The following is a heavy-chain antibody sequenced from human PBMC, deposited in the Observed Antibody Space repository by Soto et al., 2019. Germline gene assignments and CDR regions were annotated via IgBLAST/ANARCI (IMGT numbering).Heavy chain of an antibody. Sequence: SETLSVTCAVSGGSFSGYYWSWTRQPPGKGLEWIGEINHSGSTNYNPSLKSRVTISVDTSRSQFSLKLNSVTAADSAVYFCARLEGLATISYYFDFWGPGALVTVSS. J-gene: IGHJ4*02. CDR3: ARLEGLATISYYFDF. V-gene: IGHV4-34*01. D-gene: IGHD3-9*01. CDR1: GGSFSGYY. CDR2: INHSGST.